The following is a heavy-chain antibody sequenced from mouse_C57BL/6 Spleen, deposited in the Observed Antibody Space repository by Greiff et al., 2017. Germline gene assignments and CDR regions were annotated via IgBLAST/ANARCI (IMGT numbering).Heavy chain of an antibody. CDR2: ISDGGSYT. CDR1: GFTFSSYA. J-gene: IGHJ1*03. CDR3: ARDLRRWYFDV. Sequence: EVKLMESGGGLVKPGGSLKLSCAASGFTFSSYAMSWVRQTPEKRLEWVATISDGGSYTYYPDNVKGRFTISRDNAKNNLYLQMSHLKSEDTAMYYCARDLRRWYFDVWGTGTTVTVSS. V-gene: IGHV5-4*01.